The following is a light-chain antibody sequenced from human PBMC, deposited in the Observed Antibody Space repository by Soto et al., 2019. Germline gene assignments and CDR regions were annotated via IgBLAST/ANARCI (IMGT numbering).Light chain of an antibody. CDR1: QGISSA. CDR3: QQFNNCPLT. Sequence: ALQLTQSPPSLYASVGGRLTITCRASQGISSALAWYQQKPGKAPRLLIYEASNMETGVPARFSGSGSGADFTLTISSLEPEDFATYYCQQFNNCPLTFGGGTKVDIK. J-gene: IGKJ4*01. CDR2: EAS. V-gene: IGKV1D-13*01.